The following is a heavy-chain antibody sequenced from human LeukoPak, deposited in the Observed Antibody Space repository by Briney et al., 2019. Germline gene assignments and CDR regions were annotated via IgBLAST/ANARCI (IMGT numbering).Heavy chain of an antibody. CDR2: IKSKTDGGTT. J-gene: IGHJ4*02. V-gene: IGHV3-15*01. Sequence: GGSLRLSCAASGFTFSNAWMSWVRQAPGKGLEWVGRIKSKTDGGTTDYAAPVKGRFTISRDDSKNTLYLQMNSLKTEDTAVYYCTTDRGQQLVGTNYYDSSGYRIDYWGQGTLVTVSS. CDR3: TTDRGQQLVGTNYYDSSGYRIDY. CDR1: GFTFSNAW. D-gene: IGHD3-22*01.